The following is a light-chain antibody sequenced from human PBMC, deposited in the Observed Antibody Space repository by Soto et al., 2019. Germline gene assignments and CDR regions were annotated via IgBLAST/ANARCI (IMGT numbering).Light chain of an antibody. CDR1: QSISSY. Sequence: DIQMTQSPSSLSASVGDRVTITCRASQSISSYLNWYQQKPGKAPKLLIYAASRLQSGVPSRFSGSGSGTDFTLPISSLQPEDFATYYCQQSYITPSTFGQGTKVEIK. J-gene: IGKJ1*01. CDR3: QQSYITPST. CDR2: AAS. V-gene: IGKV1-39*01.